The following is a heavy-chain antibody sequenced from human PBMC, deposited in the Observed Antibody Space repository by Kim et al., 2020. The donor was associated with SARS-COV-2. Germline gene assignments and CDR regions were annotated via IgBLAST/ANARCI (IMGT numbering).Heavy chain of an antibody. Sequence: GGSLRLSCAASGFTFSSYWMHWVRQAPGKGLVWVSRINSDGSSTSYADSVKGRFTISRDNAKNTLYLQMNSLRAEDTAVYYCARGDSSGYYGYWGQGTLVTVSS. D-gene: IGHD3-22*01. J-gene: IGHJ4*02. CDR3: ARGDSSGYYGY. CDR2: INSDGSST. CDR1: GFTFSSYW. V-gene: IGHV3-74*01.